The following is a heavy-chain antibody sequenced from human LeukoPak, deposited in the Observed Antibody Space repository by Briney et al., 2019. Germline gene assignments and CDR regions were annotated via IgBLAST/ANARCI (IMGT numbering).Heavy chain of an antibody. Sequence: ASVKVSCKASGYTFTSYAMNWVRQAPGQGLEWMGWINTNTGNPTYAQGFTGRFVFSLDTSDSTAYLQICSLKAEDTAVYYCARGGFGEFPNWFDPWGQGTLVTVSS. V-gene: IGHV7-4-1*01. CDR3: ARGGFGEFPNWFDP. D-gene: IGHD3-10*01. CDR1: GYTFTSYA. CDR2: INTNTGNP. J-gene: IGHJ5*02.